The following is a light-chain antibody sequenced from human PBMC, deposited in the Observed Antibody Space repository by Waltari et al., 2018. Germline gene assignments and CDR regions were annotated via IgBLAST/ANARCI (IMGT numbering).Light chain of an antibody. V-gene: IGKV3-20*01. J-gene: IGKJ1*01. CDR2: GAS. CDR3: HQYVASRT. Sequence: EIVLTQSPGTLSLSPGERATLSCRASQRVTGRSLDCFQQKPGQAPRLLIYGASSTATGIPDRFSGSGSGTDFTLTISRLEPEDFAVYYCHQYVASRTFGQGTKVEIK. CDR1: QRVTGRS.